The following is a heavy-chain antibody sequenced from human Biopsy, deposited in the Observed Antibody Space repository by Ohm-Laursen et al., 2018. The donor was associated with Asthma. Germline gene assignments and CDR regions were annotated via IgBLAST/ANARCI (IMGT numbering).Heavy chain of an antibody. CDR1: GYPFTDYY. Sequence: ASVKVSCKASGYPFTDYYVHWVRQAPGQGLEWMGRTDPNSGGTNYAQKFLGRVTMTRDTSVNTAFMVLSRLRSDDTAVYYCARIKIRIGAGTDRYFDLWGRGTLVTVSS. J-gene: IGHJ2*01. CDR2: TDPNSGGT. D-gene: IGHD3-16*01. V-gene: IGHV1-2*06. CDR3: ARIKIRIGAGTDRYFDL.